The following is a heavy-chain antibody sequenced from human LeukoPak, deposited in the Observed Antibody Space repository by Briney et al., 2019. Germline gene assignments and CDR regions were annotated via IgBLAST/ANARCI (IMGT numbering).Heavy chain of an antibody. Sequence: ASVKVSCKASGYTFTGYQMDWVRQAPGQGLEWMGRINPNGGGTKYAQKFQGRVTMTRDTSVSTAYMELSRLTSDDTAIYYCALLPWFGEFPSDHWGQGTLVTVSS. CDR3: ALLPWFGEFPSDH. V-gene: IGHV1-2*06. CDR1: GYTFTGYQ. CDR2: INPNGGGT. D-gene: IGHD3-10*01. J-gene: IGHJ4*02.